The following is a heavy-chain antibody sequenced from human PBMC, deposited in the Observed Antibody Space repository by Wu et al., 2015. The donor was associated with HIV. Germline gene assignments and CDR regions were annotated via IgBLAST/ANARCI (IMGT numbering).Heavy chain of an antibody. D-gene: IGHD3/OR15-3a*01. V-gene: IGHV1-2*02. Sequence: QLVQSGAEVTKPGASVSVSCQTSGYTFTDHYIHWVRQAPGQGLEWMGWIRPDSGATHYAEKFQDRVTMTRDXSISTAYMQLNRLRSDDTAVYFCARDLGNDFAVRGYYWYMDVWGRGTAITVSS. CDR2: IRPDSGAT. CDR3: ARDLGNDFAVRGYYWYMDV. CDR1: GYTFTDHY. J-gene: IGHJ6*03.